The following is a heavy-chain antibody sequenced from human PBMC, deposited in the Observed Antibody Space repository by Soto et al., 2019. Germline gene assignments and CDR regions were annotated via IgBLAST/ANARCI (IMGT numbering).Heavy chain of an antibody. CDR3: ARQTISGYAFDI. CDR1: TNQW. V-gene: IGHV5-51*01. D-gene: IGHD6-19*01. Sequence: TNQWIGWVRQMPGKGLEWMGVIYPGDSDTRYSPSFQGEVTISADKSISTAYLQWSSLKASDTAMYYCARQTISGYAFDIWGQGTMVTVSS. CDR2: IYPGDSDT. J-gene: IGHJ3*02.